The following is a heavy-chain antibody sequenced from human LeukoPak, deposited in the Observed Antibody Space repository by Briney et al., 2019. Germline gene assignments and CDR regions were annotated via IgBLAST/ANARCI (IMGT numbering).Heavy chain of an antibody. CDR2: IHPGGTI. J-gene: IGHJ4*02. CDR1: GFTFSAYA. Sequence: GGSLRLSCSASGFTFSAYAMYWVRQAPGKGLEWVSVIHPGGTIYYADSVKGTFTISRDNSKNTLYLEMNTLRVEDTAVYYCAMYSSAWYAVYWGQGTLVTVSS. CDR3: AMYSSAWYAVY. D-gene: IGHD6-19*01. V-gene: IGHV3-66*01.